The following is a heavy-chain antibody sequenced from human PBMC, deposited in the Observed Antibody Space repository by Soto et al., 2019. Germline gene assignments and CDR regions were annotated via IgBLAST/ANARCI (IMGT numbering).Heavy chain of an antibody. V-gene: IGHV3-23*01. J-gene: IGHJ3*02. D-gene: IGHD2-2*01. CDR2: ISGSGGST. CDR3: SKDRYCSCTSCYAFDI. Sequence: GGSLRLSCAASGFTFSSYAMRWVRQAQGKGLELVSAISGSGGSTYYADSVKGQFTISRDNSKNTLYLQMNSLRAEDTAVYYCSKDRYCSCTSCYAFDIWGQGTMVTVSS. CDR1: GFTFSSYA.